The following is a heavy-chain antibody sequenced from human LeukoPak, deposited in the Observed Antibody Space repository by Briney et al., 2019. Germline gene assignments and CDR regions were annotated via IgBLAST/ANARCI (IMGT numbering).Heavy chain of an antibody. D-gene: IGHD3-22*01. CDR3: VPIDYYHSSDYK. V-gene: IGHV3-30*03. Sequence: GGSLRLSCAASGFTFNKYDMHWVRQAPGKGLEWVAVISHDGMNKKYVDSVKGRFNLSRDNSRNTLYLQMNSLRAEDTAVYYCVPIDYYHSSDYKWGQGTLVTVSS. CDR1: GFTFNKYD. CDR2: ISHDGMNK. J-gene: IGHJ4*02.